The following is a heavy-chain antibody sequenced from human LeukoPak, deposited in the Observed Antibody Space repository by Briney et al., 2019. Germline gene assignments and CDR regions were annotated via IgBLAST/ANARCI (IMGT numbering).Heavy chain of an antibody. D-gene: IGHD3-16*01. Sequence: SETLSLTCTVSGGSISDHYNWIRQSPGKGLEWIGYIDYGGRTNYNPSFNSRVTISADSSKNQLSLKLRSVTAADTAVYYCARLMITFGGAYDFNIWGQGTRVTVS. J-gene: IGHJ3*02. V-gene: IGHV4-59*11. CDR3: ARLMITFGGAYDFNI. CDR1: GGSISDHY. CDR2: IDYGGRT.